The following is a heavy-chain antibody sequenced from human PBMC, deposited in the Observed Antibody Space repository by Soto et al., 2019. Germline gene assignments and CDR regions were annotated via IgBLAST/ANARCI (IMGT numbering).Heavy chain of an antibody. CDR1: GDSVSSNSGA. Sequence: PSETLSLTCAISGDSVSSNSGAWNWIRQSPSRGLEWLGRTYYRSKWYNDYAVSVRSRITFSPDTSKNQFSLQLNSVTPEDTAVYYCARSNSGFDYWGQGPLVTVSS. CDR3: ARSNSGFDY. J-gene: IGHJ4*02. D-gene: IGHD6-19*01. CDR2: TYYRSKWYN. V-gene: IGHV6-1*01.